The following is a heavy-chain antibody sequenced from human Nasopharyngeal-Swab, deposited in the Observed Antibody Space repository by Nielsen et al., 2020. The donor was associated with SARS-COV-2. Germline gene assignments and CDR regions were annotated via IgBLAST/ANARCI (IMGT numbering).Heavy chain of an antibody. CDR1: GGTLNGFY. Sequence: SETLSLTCVVSGGTLNGFYWKWIRQTPGKGLEWIGEINDRGSGNYNPSLRSRVTISAGTSNTQFSLKLNSVTAADTAVYYCARGQDAYYYMDVWGEGTTVTVSS. V-gene: IGHV4-34*01. J-gene: IGHJ6*03. D-gene: IGHD2-15*01. CDR3: ARGQDAYYYMDV. CDR2: INDRGSG.